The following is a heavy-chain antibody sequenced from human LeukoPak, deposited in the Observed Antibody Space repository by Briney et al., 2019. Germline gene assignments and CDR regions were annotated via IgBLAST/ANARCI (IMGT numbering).Heavy chain of an antibody. CDR2: INQDGSEK. D-gene: IGHD5-24*01. CDR1: GLRFGSFW. CDR3: ARERDGRFFDY. V-gene: IGHV3-7*01. Sequence: GGSLRLSCAVSGLRFGSFWMSWVRQAPGKGLEWVANINQDGSEKYFVDSVSGRFTISRDNSKNSLHLQMNTLRAEDTAVYHCARERDGRFFDYWGQGTLVTVSS. J-gene: IGHJ4*02.